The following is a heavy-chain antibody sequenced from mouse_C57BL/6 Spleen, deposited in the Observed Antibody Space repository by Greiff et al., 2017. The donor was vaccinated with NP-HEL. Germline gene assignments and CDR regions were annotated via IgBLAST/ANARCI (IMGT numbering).Heavy chain of an antibody. CDR1: GYTFTSYG. CDR3: ARSLDYGSPAYFDV. CDR2: IYPRSGNT. Sequence: VQLQQSGAELARPGASVKLSCKASGYTFTSYGISWVKQRTGQGLEWIGEIYPRSGNTYYNEKFKGKATLTADKSSSTAYLELRSLTSEDSAVYFCARSLDYGSPAYFDVWGTGTTVTVSS. D-gene: IGHD1-1*01. V-gene: IGHV1-81*01. J-gene: IGHJ1*03.